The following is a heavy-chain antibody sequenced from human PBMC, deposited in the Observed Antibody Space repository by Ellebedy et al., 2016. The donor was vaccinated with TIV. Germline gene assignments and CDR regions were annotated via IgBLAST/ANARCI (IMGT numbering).Heavy chain of an antibody. CDR2: ISYDGSNK. Sequence: GGSLRLSXAASGFTFSSYAMHWVRQAPGKGLEWVAVISYDGSNKYYADSVKGRFTISRDNSKNTLYLQMNSLRAEDTAVYYCARDLGSDCSSTSCYTAYWGQGTLVTVSS. J-gene: IGHJ4*02. CDR1: GFTFSSYA. CDR3: ARDLGSDCSSTSCYTAY. D-gene: IGHD2-2*02. V-gene: IGHV3-30-3*01.